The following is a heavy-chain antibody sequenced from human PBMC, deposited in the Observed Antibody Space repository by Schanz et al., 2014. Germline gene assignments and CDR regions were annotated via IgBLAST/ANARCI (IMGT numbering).Heavy chain of an antibody. Sequence: VQLAESGGGLVQPGGSLRLSCAVSGFTVSSNHMSWVRQAPGKGLEWVSVIYSGIGAYYADSVKDRFTVSRDNSKNTVYLQMNRLRAEDTAVYYCARVQHYDPSGWGYFDYWGQGALVTVSS. CDR2: IYSGIGA. D-gene: IGHD3-22*01. V-gene: IGHV3-66*01. CDR1: GFTVSSNH. J-gene: IGHJ4*02. CDR3: ARVQHYDPSGWGYFDY.